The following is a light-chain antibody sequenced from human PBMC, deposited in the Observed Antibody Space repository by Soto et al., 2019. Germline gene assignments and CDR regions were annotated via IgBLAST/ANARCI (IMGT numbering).Light chain of an antibody. V-gene: IGKV3-15*01. CDR2: EAS. Sequence: EIVMTQSPATLSVSPGERATLSCRASQSVNSNLAWYRQKPGQAPRLLISEASTRATGVPARFSGSGSGTEFTLTISILQSEDSGIYYCQQYNFWPPLTFGAGTKVEIK. CDR3: QQYNFWPPLT. J-gene: IGKJ4*01. CDR1: QSVNSN.